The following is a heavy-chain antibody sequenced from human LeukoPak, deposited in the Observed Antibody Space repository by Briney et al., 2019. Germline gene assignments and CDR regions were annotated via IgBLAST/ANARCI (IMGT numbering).Heavy chain of an antibody. J-gene: IGHJ3*02. Sequence: ASVKVSCKASGYTFSSYAISWVRQAPGQGLEWMGGIIPIFGTANYAQKFQGRVTITADESTSTAYMELSSLRSEDTAVYYCARGASSGYSQRGAFDIWGQGTMVTVSS. V-gene: IGHV1-69*13. CDR3: ARGASSGYSQRGAFDI. D-gene: IGHD5-12*01. CDR2: IIPIFGTA. CDR1: GYTFSSYA.